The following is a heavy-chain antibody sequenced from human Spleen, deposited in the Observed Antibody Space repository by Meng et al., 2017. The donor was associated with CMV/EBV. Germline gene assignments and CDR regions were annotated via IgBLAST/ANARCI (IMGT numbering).Heavy chain of an antibody. J-gene: IGHJ4*02. CDR3: ARESPYCSSTSCYDFDY. D-gene: IGHD2-2*01. CDR1: YTFTSYA. Sequence: YTFTSYAMNWVRQAPGQGLEWMGWINTNTGNPTYAQGFTGRFVFSLDTSVSTAYLQISSLKAEDTAVYYCARESPYCSSTSCYDFDYWGQGTLVTVSS. V-gene: IGHV7-4-1*02. CDR2: INTNTGNP.